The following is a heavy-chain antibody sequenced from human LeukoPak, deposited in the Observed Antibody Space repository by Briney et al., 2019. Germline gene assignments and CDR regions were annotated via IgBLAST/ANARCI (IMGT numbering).Heavy chain of an antibody. V-gene: IGHV4-39*01. J-gene: IGHJ4*02. CDR2: IYYTGIT. CDR3: ASPGITTFDY. Sequence: SETLSLTCTVSCASISGNSFYWGWVRQPPGKGLEWIGNIYYTGITYYNPSLKSRVTISVDTSKNQFSLRLNSVTAADTAIYYCASPGITTFDYWGQGTLVTVSS. D-gene: IGHD3-22*01. CDR1: CASISGNSFY.